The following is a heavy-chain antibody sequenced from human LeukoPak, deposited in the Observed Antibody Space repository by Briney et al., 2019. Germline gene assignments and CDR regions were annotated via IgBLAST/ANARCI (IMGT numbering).Heavy chain of an antibody. CDR2: IYYSGST. J-gene: IGHJ4*02. CDR1: GGSISSGDYY. Sequence: PSGTLSLTCTVSGGSISSGDYYWGWIRQPPGKGLEWIGSIYYSGSTYYNPSLTSRVTISVDTSKNQFSLKLSSVTAADTAVYYCARLYGYSFAVSRKYFDYWGQGTLVTVPS. V-gene: IGHV4-39*01. D-gene: IGHD5-24*01. CDR3: ARLYGYSFAVSRKYFDY.